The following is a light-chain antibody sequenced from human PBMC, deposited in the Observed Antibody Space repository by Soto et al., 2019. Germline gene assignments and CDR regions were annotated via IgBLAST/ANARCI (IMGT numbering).Light chain of an antibody. CDR3: QSYESSTVV. Sequence: NFMLTQPHSVSASPGKTVTISCTGSGGSIANNYVQWYQQRPGSAPTTVIYEDNHRPSGVPDRFSGSIDSSSNSASLTISGLKTEDEADYYCQSYESSTVVFGGGTKVTVL. V-gene: IGLV6-57*02. CDR1: GGSIANNY. J-gene: IGLJ2*01. CDR2: EDN.